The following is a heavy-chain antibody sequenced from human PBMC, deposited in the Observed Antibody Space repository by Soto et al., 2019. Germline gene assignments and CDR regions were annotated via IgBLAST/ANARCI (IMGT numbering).Heavy chain of an antibody. CDR1: GGTFSSYA. J-gene: IGHJ6*02. CDR2: LIPIFGTA. V-gene: IGHV1-69*01. CDR3: ARDRSVVTAISAYYYYGMDV. Sequence: QVQLVQSGAEVKKPGSSVKVSCKASGGTFSSYAISWVRQAPGQGLEWMGGLIPIFGTANYAQKFQGRVTITADESTSTAYMELSSRSAEDTAVYYCARDRSVVTAISAYYYYGMDVWGQGTTVTVSS. D-gene: IGHD2-21*02.